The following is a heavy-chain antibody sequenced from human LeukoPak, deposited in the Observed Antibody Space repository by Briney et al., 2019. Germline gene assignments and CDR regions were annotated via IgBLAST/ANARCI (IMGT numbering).Heavy chain of an antibody. CDR1: GYTFTGYY. CDR3: AIMGDTFDI. V-gene: IGHV1-2*02. Sequence: GASVKVSCKASGYTFTGYYMHWVRQAPGQGLEWMGSINPDNADTDYAQNFQGRVTITRDTSLNTAYMDLSRLRSDDTAVYYCAIMGDTFDIWGQGTMVTVSS. CDR2: INPDNADT. D-gene: IGHD2-8*01. J-gene: IGHJ3*02.